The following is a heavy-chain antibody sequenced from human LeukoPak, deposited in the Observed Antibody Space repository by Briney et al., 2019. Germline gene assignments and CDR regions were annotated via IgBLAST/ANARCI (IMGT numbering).Heavy chain of an antibody. CDR1: GGTFSSYA. Sequence: GASVKVSCKASGGTFSSYAISWVRQAPGQGLEWMGGIIPIFGTANYAQKFQGRVTITADKSTSTAYMELSSLRSEDTAVYYCARSGSGSKSGIFDYWGQGTLVTVSS. V-gene: IGHV1-69*06. J-gene: IGHJ4*02. D-gene: IGHD3-10*01. CDR3: ARSGSGSKSGIFDY. CDR2: IIPIFGTA.